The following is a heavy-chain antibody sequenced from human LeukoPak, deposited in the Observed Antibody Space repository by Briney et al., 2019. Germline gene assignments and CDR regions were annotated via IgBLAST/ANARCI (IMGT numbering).Heavy chain of an antibody. CDR3: ARRLRGGLLQRGDAFDM. D-gene: IGHD2-15*01. CDR2: FNPSGDST. J-gene: IGHJ3*02. Sequence: GASVKVSCKASGYTFTSYHMHWVRQAPGQGLEWMGVFNPSGDSTTYAQKFQGRVTLTRGTSTSTVYMELSSLRSEDMAVYYCARRLRGGLLQRGDAFDMWGQGTMVTVSS. V-gene: IGHV1-46*01. CDR1: GYTFTSYH.